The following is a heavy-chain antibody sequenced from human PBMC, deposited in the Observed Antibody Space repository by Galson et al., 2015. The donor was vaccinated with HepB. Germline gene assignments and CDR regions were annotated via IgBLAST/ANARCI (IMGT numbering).Heavy chain of an antibody. V-gene: IGHV3-23*03. CDR3: AKQAGNFIESWYFDY. J-gene: IGHJ4*02. D-gene: IGHD2/OR15-2a*01. CDR2: IEQDGSGT. Sequence: SLRLSCAASGFTFRNFAMSWVRQAPGKGLEWVSSIEQDGSGTYSADSVGGRFTISRDNSKNTLYLQLNSLRGEDTAVYYCAKQAGNFIESWYFDYWGQGSLVTVST. CDR1: GFTFRNFA.